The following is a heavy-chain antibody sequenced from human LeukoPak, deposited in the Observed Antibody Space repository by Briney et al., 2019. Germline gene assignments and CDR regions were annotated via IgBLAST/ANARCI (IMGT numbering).Heavy chain of an antibody. V-gene: IGHV4-4*07. CDR3: ARTNYDSGGYYSRIDY. CDR2: IYTSGST. Sequence: PSETLSLTCAVSGGSISNYYWSWIRQSAGKGLEWIGRIYTSGSTNYNPSLKSRVTMSVDTPKNQFSLKLSSVTAADTAVYYCARTNYDSGGYYSRIDYWGQGTLVTVSS. D-gene: IGHD3-22*01. J-gene: IGHJ4*02. CDR1: GGSISNYY.